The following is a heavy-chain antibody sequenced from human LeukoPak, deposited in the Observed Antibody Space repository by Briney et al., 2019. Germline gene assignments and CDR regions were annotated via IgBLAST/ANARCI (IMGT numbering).Heavy chain of an antibody. Sequence: GGSLRLSCVASGFTFSSYDMHWVRQATGKGLEWVSAIGTAGDTYYPGSVKGRFTISRENAKNSLYLQMNSLRAGDTAVYYCARGRLYGSGSYYNGPDDAFDIWGQGTMVTVSS. J-gene: IGHJ3*02. V-gene: IGHV3-13*04. CDR2: IGTAGDT. D-gene: IGHD3-10*01. CDR1: GFTFSSYD. CDR3: ARGRLYGSGSYYNGPDDAFDI.